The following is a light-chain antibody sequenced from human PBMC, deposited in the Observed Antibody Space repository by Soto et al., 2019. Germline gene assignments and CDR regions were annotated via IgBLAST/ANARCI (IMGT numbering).Light chain of an antibody. CDR1: QDISNF. V-gene: IGKV1-27*01. J-gene: IGKJ4*01. Sequence: DIQLTQSPSSLSEFVGDTVTITCRASQDISNFLAWYQQKPGKVPKILIYAASTLQSGVPSRFSGSGSGTDFTLTISSLQPEDVATYYCQKCKIAPFTFGGGTKVEMK. CDR3: QKCKIAPFT. CDR2: AAS.